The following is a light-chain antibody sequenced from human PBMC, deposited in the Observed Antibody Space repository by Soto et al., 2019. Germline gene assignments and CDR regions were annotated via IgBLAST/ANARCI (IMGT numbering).Light chain of an antibody. J-gene: IGKJ5*01. CDR1: QSIRSY. V-gene: IGKV1-39*01. CDR3: QQSYSTPLT. Sequence: DIQMTQSPSSLSTSVGDRVTITCRASQSIRSYLNWYQQKPGKAPKLLIYAASSLQSGVPSRFSDSGSRTDFTLTINSLQPEDFATYYCQQSYSTPLTFGHGTRLEIK. CDR2: AAS.